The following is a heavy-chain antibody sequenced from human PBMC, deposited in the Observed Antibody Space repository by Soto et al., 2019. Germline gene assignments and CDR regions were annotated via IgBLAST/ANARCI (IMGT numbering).Heavy chain of an antibody. J-gene: IGHJ6*02. CDR3: AREVWLYGMDV. Sequence: LSLTCTVSGGSINNGDYYWNWIRQPPGKGLEWLGYIYFSGDTYYKPSLRSRVSISLDTSKNQFPLKLSSVTAADTAVYYCAREVWLYGMDVWGQGTMVTVSS. V-gene: IGHV4-30-4*01. CDR1: GGSINNGDYY. D-gene: IGHD1-20*01. CDR2: IYFSGDT.